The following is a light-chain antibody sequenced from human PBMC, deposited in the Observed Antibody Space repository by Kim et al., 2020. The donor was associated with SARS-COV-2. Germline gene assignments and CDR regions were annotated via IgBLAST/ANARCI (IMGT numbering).Light chain of an antibody. CDR2: DVS. V-gene: IGLV2-14*03. CDR3: SSYTSSDTSV. J-gene: IGLJ1*01. Sequence: GQSITISCTGTSSDIGGYNYVSWFQQHPGKAPKLMIYDVSNRPSGISNRFSGSKSGNTASLTISGLQAEEEADYYCSSYTSSDTSVFGTGTKVTVL. CDR1: SSDIGGYNY.